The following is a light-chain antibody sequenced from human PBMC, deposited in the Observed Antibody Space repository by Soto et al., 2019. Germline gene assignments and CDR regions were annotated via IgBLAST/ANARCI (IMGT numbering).Light chain of an antibody. V-gene: IGKV3D-15*01. CDR2: GAS. CDR1: QSVSSSY. Sequence: EIVLTQSPGTLSLSPGERATLSCRASQSVSSSYLAWYQQKPGQAPRLLIYGASSRATGIPARFSGSGSGTEFTLTINSLQSEDSAVYDCQRYNDWPLTFGGGTKVDIK. J-gene: IGKJ4*01. CDR3: QRYNDWPLT.